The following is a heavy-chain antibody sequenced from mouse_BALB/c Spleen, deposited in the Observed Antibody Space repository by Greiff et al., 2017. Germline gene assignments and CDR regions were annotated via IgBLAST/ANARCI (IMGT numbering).Heavy chain of an antibody. CDR2: IDPASGNT. J-gene: IGHJ4*01. CDR1: GFNIKDTY. D-gene: IGHD1-1*02. Sequence: VQLQQSGADLVKPGASVKLSCTASGFNIKDTYMHWVQQRPEKGLEWIGWIDPASGNTKYAPTFQGQATITADTSYNTAYLQISRLTSEDTAVYYCAGYLWCDYAMDYWGQGTTVTVSS. V-gene: IGHV14-3*02. CDR3: AGYLWCDYAMDY.